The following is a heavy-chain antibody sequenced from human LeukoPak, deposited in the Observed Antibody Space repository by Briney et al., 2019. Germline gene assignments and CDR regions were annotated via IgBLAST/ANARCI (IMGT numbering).Heavy chain of an antibody. V-gene: IGHV3-7*01. CDR2: IKQDGSEK. CDR1: GFTFSSYW. D-gene: IGHD3-22*01. CDR3: ARRVLYYDSSGYGTYYYYMDV. J-gene: IGHJ6*03. Sequence: GGSLRLSCAASGFTFSSYWMSWVRQAPGKGLEWVANIKQDGSEKYYVDSVKGRFTIPRDNAKNSLYLQMNSLRAEDTAVYYCARRVLYYDSSGYGTYYYYMDVWGKGTTVTVSS.